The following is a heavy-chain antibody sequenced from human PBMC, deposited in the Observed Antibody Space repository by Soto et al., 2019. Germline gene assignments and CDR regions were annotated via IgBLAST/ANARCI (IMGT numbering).Heavy chain of an antibody. Sequence: SVKVSCKASGGTFSSYAISWVRQAPGQGLEWMGGIIPIFGTANYAQKFQGRVTITADESTSTAYMELSSLRSEDTAVYYCARAYCSSTSCYPVYYYYGMDVWGQGTTVTVSS. D-gene: IGHD2-2*01. CDR1: GGTFSSYA. CDR3: ARAYCSSTSCYPVYYYYGMDV. V-gene: IGHV1-69*13. J-gene: IGHJ6*02. CDR2: IIPIFGTA.